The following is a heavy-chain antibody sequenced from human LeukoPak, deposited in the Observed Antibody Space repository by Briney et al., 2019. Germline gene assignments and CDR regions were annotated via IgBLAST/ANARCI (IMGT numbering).Heavy chain of an antibody. CDR1: GGSISSGDYY. J-gene: IGHJ4*02. V-gene: IGHV4-30-4*02. D-gene: IGHD6-13*01. CDR3: ACSGEYSSSWYPPFFHRF. Sequence: SETLSLTCTVSGGSISSGDYYWSWIRQPPRKGLEWIGYIYYSGSTYYNPSLKSRVTISVDTSKNQFSLKLSSVTAADTAVYYCACSGEYSSSWYPPFFHRFWGQGTLVTVSS. CDR2: IYYSGST.